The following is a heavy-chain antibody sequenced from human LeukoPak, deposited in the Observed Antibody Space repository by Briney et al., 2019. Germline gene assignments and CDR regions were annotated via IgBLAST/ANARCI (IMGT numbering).Heavy chain of an antibody. CDR2: IKEDGSEK. Sequence: GGSLRLSCAASGFMFSSYWMSWVRQAPGKGLEWVADIKEDGSEKSYVDSVKGRFTISRDNAKNSLYLQMNTLRAEDTAVYYCARDLRSSVVSRFDYWGQGTLVTVSS. V-gene: IGHV3-7*01. CDR1: GFMFSSYW. D-gene: IGHD3-22*01. CDR3: ARDLRSSVVSRFDY. J-gene: IGHJ4*02.